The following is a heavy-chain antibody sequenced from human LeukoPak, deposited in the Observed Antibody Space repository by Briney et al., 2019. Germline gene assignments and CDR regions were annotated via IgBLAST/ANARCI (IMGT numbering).Heavy chain of an antibody. D-gene: IGHD1-14*01. Sequence: GGSLRLSCAASGFTFSNAWMNWVRQAPGKALEWVGRIKSKTDGGTTDYAAPVKGRFTISRDDSENTLYLQMNSLRAEDTAVYYCAKDWALGGVSEDYWGQGTLVTVSS. CDR2: IKSKTDGGTT. V-gene: IGHV3-15*01. CDR1: GFTFSNAW. J-gene: IGHJ4*02. CDR3: AKDWALGGVSEDY.